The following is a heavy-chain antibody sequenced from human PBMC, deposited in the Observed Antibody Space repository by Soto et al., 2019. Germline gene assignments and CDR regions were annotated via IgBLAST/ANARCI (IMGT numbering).Heavy chain of an antibody. CDR3: AREGTYNWNYVSWFDP. CDR2: IIPIPGIA. CDR1: GGTFSSYT. J-gene: IGHJ5*02. V-gene: IGHV1-69*04. D-gene: IGHD1-7*01. Sequence: SVKVSCKASGGTFSSYTISWVRQAPGQALEWMGRIIPIPGIANYAQKFQGRVTITADKSTSTAYMELSSLRSEDTAVYYCAREGTYNWNYVSWFDPWGQGTLVTVS.